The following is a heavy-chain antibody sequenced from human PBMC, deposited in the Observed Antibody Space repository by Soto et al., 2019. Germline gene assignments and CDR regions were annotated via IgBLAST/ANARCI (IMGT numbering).Heavy chain of an antibody. V-gene: IGHV1-18*01. J-gene: IGHJ5*02. D-gene: IGHD3-22*01. CDR1: GYTFAIYG. Sequence: ASVKVSCKASGYTFAIYGISWVRQATGQGLEWMGWISAYNGNTNYAQKLQGRVTMTTDTSTSTAYMELRSLRSDDTAVYYCARDYYDSSGYSNWFDPWGQGTLVTVSS. CDR3: ARDYYDSSGYSNWFDP. CDR2: ISAYNGNT.